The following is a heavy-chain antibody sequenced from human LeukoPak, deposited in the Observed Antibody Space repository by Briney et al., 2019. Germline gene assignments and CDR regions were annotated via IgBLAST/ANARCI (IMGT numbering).Heavy chain of an antibody. D-gene: IGHD4-17*01. CDR3: AREAGNYGDYDPNWFDP. Sequence: GGSLRLSRAASGFTFSDYYMSWIRQAPGKGLEWVSYISSSGSTIYYADSVKGRFTISRDNAKNSLYLQMNSLRAEDTAVYYCAREAGNYGDYDPNWFDPWGQGTLVTVSS. CDR2: ISSSGSTI. V-gene: IGHV3-11*01. CDR1: GFTFSDYY. J-gene: IGHJ5*02.